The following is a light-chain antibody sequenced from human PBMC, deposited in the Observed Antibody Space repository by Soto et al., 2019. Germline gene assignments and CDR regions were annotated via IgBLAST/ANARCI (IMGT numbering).Light chain of an antibody. V-gene: IGLV2-23*01. CDR1: SSDVGGYDL. Sequence: QSVLTQPASVSGSPGQSITISCTGSSSDVGGYDLVSWYQQHPGKVPKLLIYEDNKRPSGVSNRFSGSKSGNTASLTLSGLQAEDEADYYCCSHAPSGTWVFGGGTQLTVL. J-gene: IGLJ3*02. CDR3: CSHAPSGTWV. CDR2: EDN.